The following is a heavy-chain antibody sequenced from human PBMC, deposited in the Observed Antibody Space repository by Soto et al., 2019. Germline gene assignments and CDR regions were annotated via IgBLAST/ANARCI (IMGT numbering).Heavy chain of an antibody. Sequence: LRLSCAASGFTFSSYATSWVRQAPGKGLEWVSAISGSGGSTYYADSVKGRFTISRDNSKNTLYLQMNSLRAEDTAVYYCAKADSSSRHPDYWGQGTLVTVSS. CDR2: ISGSGGST. D-gene: IGHD6-13*01. CDR3: AKADSSSRHPDY. V-gene: IGHV3-23*01. J-gene: IGHJ4*02. CDR1: GFTFSSYA.